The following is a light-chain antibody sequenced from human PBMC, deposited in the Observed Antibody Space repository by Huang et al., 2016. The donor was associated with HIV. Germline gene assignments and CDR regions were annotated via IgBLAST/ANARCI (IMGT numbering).Light chain of an antibody. CDR1: QDISNY. CDR3: QQYDNLPR. Sequence: DIQMTQSPSSLSASVGDRVTITCQASQDISNYLNWYQQKPGKAPKLLIYDASNLETGVPSRFSGSGSGTDFTCTISSLQPEDIATYYCQQYDNLPRFGGGTKVEIK. J-gene: IGKJ4*01. V-gene: IGKV1-33*01. CDR2: DAS.